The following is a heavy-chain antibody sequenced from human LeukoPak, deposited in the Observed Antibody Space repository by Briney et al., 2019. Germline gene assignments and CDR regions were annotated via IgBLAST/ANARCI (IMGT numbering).Heavy chain of an antibody. CDR1: GFTFSDYW. V-gene: IGHV3-74*01. Sequence: GGSLRLSCVASGFTFSDYWMHWVRQAPGKGLVWVSRINSDGSSPNYADSVKGRFTISGDNAKNTVYLQMNSLRAEDTAVYYCVRVDEGVVPTHWGQGTLITVSS. CDR3: VRVDEGVVPTH. CDR2: INSDGSSP. D-gene: IGHD2-15*01. J-gene: IGHJ1*01.